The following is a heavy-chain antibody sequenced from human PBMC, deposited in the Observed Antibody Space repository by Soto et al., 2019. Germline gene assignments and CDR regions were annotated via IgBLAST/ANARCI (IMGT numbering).Heavy chain of an antibody. D-gene: IGHD3-22*01. CDR1: GGTFSSYA. CDR2: IIPIFGTA. V-gene: IGHV1-69*13. J-gene: IGHJ5*02. Sequence: ASVKVSCKASGGTFSSYAISWVRQAPGQGLEWMGGIIPIFGTANYAQKFQGRVTITADESTSTAYMELSSLRSEDTAVYYCARDRNVDYDSSGYYPFAPWGQGTLVTVSS. CDR3: ARDRNVDYDSSGYYPFAP.